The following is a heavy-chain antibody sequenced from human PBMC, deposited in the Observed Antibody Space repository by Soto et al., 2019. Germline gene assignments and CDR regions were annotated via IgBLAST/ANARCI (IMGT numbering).Heavy chain of an antibody. Sequence: PAETLSLTCTVSDYSISGYYWSWIRQPPGKGLEWIGYIYNSGNINYNPSLKSRVTISIDTSKNQFSLKVSSVTAADTAVYYCARHICSGGSCFYFDYWGRGTLVTVSS. CDR1: DYSISGYY. CDR3: ARHICSGGSCFYFDY. V-gene: IGHV4-59*08. D-gene: IGHD2-15*01. J-gene: IGHJ4*02. CDR2: IYNSGNI.